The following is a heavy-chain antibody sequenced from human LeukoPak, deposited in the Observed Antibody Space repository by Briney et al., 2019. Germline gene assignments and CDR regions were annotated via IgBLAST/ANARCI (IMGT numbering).Heavy chain of an antibody. Sequence: PGGSLRLSCEASGFMVSGNYMSWVRQAPGKGLEWVAVMYTGGSTYYADSVNGRFTISRDNSKNTLHLPMNTLSAEDTALYHCARCISGASYPFDIWGQGTMVTVSS. CDR1: GFMVSGNY. CDR2: MYTGGST. CDR3: ARCISGASYPFDI. D-gene: IGHD2-15*01. V-gene: IGHV3-53*01. J-gene: IGHJ3*02.